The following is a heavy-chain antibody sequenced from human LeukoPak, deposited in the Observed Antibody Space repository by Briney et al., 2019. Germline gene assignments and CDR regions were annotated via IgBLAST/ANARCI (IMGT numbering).Heavy chain of an antibody. V-gene: IGHV1-24*01. Sequence: ASVKVSCKVSGYTLSELAVHWVRQVPGKGLEWMGGFDSEDGATIYAQKFQGRVAMTEDTSTDTAYMELSSLRSEDTAVYYCARGGPLDYWGQGTLVTVSS. J-gene: IGHJ4*02. CDR2: FDSEDGAT. CDR3: ARGGPLDY. CDR1: GYTLSELA.